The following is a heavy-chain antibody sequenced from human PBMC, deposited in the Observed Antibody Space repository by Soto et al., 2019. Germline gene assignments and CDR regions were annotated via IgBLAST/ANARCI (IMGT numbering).Heavy chain of an antibody. CDR1: GYTFTSYY. D-gene: IGHD5-18*01. J-gene: IGHJ5*02. Sequence: QVQLVQSGAEVKKPGASVKVSCKASGYTFTSYYMHWVRQAPGQGLEWMGIINPSGGSTSYAQKCQGTVTMTRDTSTGTVYMELSSLRSEDTAVYYCARVYPSDTRYGYVGNNWFDPWGQGTLVTVSS. V-gene: IGHV1-46*03. CDR2: INPSGGST. CDR3: ARVYPSDTRYGYVGNNWFDP.